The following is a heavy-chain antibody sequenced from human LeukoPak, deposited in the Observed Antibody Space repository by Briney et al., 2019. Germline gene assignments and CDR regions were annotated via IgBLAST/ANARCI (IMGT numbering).Heavy chain of an antibody. D-gene: IGHD6-13*01. CDR3: AKDIGGGSWIGH. V-gene: IGHV3-9*01. Sequence: GGSLRLSCAASGFTFDDYAMHWVRQAPGKGLEWVSTISWNGGDLGYADSLKGRFTISRDNAKNSLYLQMNSLRPVDTALYYCAKDIGGGSWIGHWGQGTLVTVSS. CDR1: GFTFDDYA. CDR2: ISWNGGDL. J-gene: IGHJ4*02.